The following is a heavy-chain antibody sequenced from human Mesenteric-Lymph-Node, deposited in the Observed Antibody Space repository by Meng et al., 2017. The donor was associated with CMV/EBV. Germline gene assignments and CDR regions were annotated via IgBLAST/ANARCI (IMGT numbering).Heavy chain of an antibody. D-gene: IGHD4-17*01. J-gene: IGHJ4*02. CDR1: GYSFTRSW. CDR2: IDPSDSYT. V-gene: IGHV5-10-1*01. Sequence: SGYSFTRSWIPCVRQMPGKGLECMGRIDPSDSYTNYSPSFQGHVTISADKSISTAYLQWSSLKASDTAMYYCARLHGDQGSEIDYWGQGTLVTVSS. CDR3: ARLHGDQGSEIDY.